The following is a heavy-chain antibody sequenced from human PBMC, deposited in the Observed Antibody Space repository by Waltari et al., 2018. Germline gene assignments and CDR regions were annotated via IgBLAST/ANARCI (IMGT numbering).Heavy chain of an antibody. Sequence: EVQLVETGGGLIKPGGSLRLSCAASGFPVSSNYMSWVRQAPGKGLEWVSVIYGGGSTYYADSVKGRFTIARDKSKNTLYLPMNSLRAEDTAVYYCARGRLALDYWGQGTLVTVSS. CDR2: IYGGGST. CDR1: GFPVSSNY. J-gene: IGHJ4*02. D-gene: IGHD6-19*01. V-gene: IGHV3-53*02. CDR3: ARGRLALDY.